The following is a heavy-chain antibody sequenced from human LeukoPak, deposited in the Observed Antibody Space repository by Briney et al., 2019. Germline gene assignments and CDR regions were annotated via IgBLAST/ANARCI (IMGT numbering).Heavy chain of an antibody. CDR3: ARQTGSGLFILP. CDR2: IYYSGST. D-gene: IGHD3/OR15-3a*01. Sequence: SETLSLTCAVSGGSISSGGYSWSWIRQPPGKGLEWIGYIYYSGSTYYNASLKSQVSISIDTSKNQFSLRLTSVTAADTAVYYCARQTGSGLFILPGGQGTLVTVSS. V-gene: IGHV4-30-2*03. CDR1: GGSISSGGYS. J-gene: IGHJ4*02.